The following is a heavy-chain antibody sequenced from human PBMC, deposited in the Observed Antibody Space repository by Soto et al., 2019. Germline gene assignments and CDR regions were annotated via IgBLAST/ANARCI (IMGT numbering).Heavy chain of an antibody. D-gene: IGHD5-12*01. J-gene: IGHJ4*02. Sequence: EVQLVESGGGLVQPGGSLRLSCAVSGFTVSRNYMSWVRQAPGKGLEWVAGIYSGGTTYYADSVKGRFTISRDNSKNTLYLQMNSLRGEDTAVYYCARAGYVLGGQGTLVTVSS. CDR3: ARAGYVL. CDR1: GFTVSRNY. V-gene: IGHV3-66*01. CDR2: IYSGGTT.